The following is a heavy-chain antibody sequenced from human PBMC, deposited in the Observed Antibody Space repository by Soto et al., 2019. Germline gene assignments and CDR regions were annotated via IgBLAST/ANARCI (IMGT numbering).Heavy chain of an antibody. CDR1: GGSISSYY. V-gene: IGHV4-4*07. CDR3: ARGEDDYVWGSYRSYYYYGMDV. Sequence: NPSETLSLTCTVSGGSISSYYGSWIRQPAGKGREWIGRIYTSGSTNYNPSLKSRVTMSVDTSKNQFSLKLSSVTAADTAVYYCARGEDDYVWGSYRSYYYYGMDVWGQGTTVTVSS. D-gene: IGHD3-16*02. CDR2: IYTSGST. J-gene: IGHJ6*02.